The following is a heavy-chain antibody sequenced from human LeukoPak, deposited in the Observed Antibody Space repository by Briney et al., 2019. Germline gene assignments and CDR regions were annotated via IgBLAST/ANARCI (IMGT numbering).Heavy chain of an antibody. CDR3: AKQISSGYYYDLDY. Sequence: QPGRSLRLSCAASGFTFSGYGMHWVRQAPGKGLEWVAVIWYDGSNKYYADSVKGRFTISRDNSKNTLYLQMNSLRAEDTAVYYCAKQISSGYYYDLDYWGQGTLVTVSS. J-gene: IGHJ4*02. CDR1: GFTFSGYG. V-gene: IGHV3-33*06. CDR2: IWYDGSNK. D-gene: IGHD3-22*01.